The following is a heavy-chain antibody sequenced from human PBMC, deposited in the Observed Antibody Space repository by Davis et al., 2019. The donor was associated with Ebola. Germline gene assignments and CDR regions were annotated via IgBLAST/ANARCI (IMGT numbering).Heavy chain of an antibody. D-gene: IGHD4-17*01. V-gene: IGHV3-7*03. Sequence: GGSLRLSCAASGFTFSSYWMSWVRQAPGKGLEWVANIKQDGSEKYYVDSVKGRFTISRDNAKNSLYLQMNSLRAEDTAVYYCARLHDYGDYGDIYYYYGMDVWGQGTTVTVSS. CDR2: IKQDGSEK. CDR3: ARLHDYGDYGDIYYYYGMDV. CDR1: GFTFSSYW. J-gene: IGHJ6*02.